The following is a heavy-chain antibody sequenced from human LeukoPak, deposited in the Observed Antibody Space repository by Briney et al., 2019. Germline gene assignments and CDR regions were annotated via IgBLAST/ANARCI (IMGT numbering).Heavy chain of an antibody. D-gene: IGHD1-26*01. CDR1: GFTFSSYA. Sequence: GGSLRLSCAASGFTFSSYAMHWVRQAPGKGLEWVAVISYDGSNKYYADSVKGRFTISRDNAKNSLYLQMNSLRAEDTAVYYCARDLGGSYYGNWFDPWGQGTLVTVSS. V-gene: IGHV3-30*04. CDR2: ISYDGSNK. CDR3: ARDLGGSYYGNWFDP. J-gene: IGHJ5*02.